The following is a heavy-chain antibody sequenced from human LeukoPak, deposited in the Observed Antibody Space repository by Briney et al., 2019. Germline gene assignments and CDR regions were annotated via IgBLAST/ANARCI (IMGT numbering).Heavy chain of an antibody. J-gene: IGHJ4*02. CDR3: ARGQEYYYDSSAYSKFDY. CDR1: GFTFNNYG. Sequence: GGSLRLSCAASGFTFNNYGMHWVRQAPGKGLEWVAAIWYDGSNKYYADSVKGRFTISRDNSKNTLYLQMNSLRAEDTALYYCARGQEYYYDSSAYSKFDYWGQGALVTVSS. V-gene: IGHV3-33*08. CDR2: IWYDGSNK. D-gene: IGHD3-22*01.